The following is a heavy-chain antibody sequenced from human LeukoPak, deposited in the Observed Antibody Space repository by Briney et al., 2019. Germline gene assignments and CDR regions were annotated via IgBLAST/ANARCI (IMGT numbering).Heavy chain of an antibody. Sequence: PGGSLRLSCAASGFTFSDYYMSWIRQAPGKGLEWVSYISSSSSYTNYADSVKGRFTISRDNSKNTLYLQMNSLRAEDTAVYYCAKVRYYYDSSGSLDYWGQGTLVTVSS. V-gene: IGHV3-11*05. J-gene: IGHJ4*02. CDR3: AKVRYYYDSSGSLDY. CDR2: ISSSSSYT. D-gene: IGHD3-22*01. CDR1: GFTFSDYY.